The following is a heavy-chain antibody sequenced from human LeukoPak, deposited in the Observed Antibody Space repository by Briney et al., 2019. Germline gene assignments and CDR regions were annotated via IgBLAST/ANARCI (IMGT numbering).Heavy chain of an antibody. CDR3: ARDLSAYYDNGGSSYSPFDY. J-gene: IGHJ4*02. Sequence: GASVKVSCKASGYTFTGSYMHWVRQAPGQGLEWMGWINPNSGDTKYAQKFQGRVTMTRGTSITTAYMELNTLRSDDTALYYCARDLSAYYDNGGSSYSPFDYWGQGTLVTVSS. V-gene: IGHV1-2*02. CDR2: INPNSGDT. CDR1: GYTFTGSY. D-gene: IGHD3-22*01.